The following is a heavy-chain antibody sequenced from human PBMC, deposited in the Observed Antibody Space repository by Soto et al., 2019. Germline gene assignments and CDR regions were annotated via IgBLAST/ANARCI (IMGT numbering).Heavy chain of an antibody. CDR1: GGSFSCYY. Sequence: SETLSLTCAVYGGSFSCYYWSWIRQPPGKGLEWIGEINHSGSTNYNPSLKSRVTISVDTSKNQFSLKLSSVTAADTAVYYCARGYLTTVTTYYYYGMDVWGQGTTVTVSS. D-gene: IGHD4-4*01. V-gene: IGHV4-34*01. J-gene: IGHJ6*02. CDR3: ARGYLTTVTTYYYYGMDV. CDR2: INHSGST.